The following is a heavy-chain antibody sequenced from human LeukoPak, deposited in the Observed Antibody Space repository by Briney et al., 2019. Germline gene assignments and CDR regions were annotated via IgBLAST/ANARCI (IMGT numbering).Heavy chain of an antibody. CDR3: ARESRGSGSYQYYFDY. V-gene: IGHV4-4*02. J-gene: IGHJ4*02. CDR2: IYHSGST. D-gene: IGHD3-10*01. CDR1: GGSISSSNW. Sequence: KASGTLSLTCAVSGGSISSSNWWSWVRQPPGTGLEWIGEIYHSGSTNYNPSLKSRVTISVDKSKNQFSLKLSSVTAADTAVYYCARESRGSGSYQYYFDYWGQGTLVTVSS.